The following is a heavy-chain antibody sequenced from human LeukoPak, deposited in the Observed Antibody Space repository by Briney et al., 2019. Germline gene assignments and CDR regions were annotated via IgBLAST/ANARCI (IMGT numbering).Heavy chain of an antibody. J-gene: IGHJ6*02. CDR1: GFTFSDYY. Sequence: GGSLRLSCAASGFTFSDYYMSWIRHAPGKGLEWVSYISSSSSYTNYADSVKGRFTISRDNAKNSLYLQMNSLRAEDTAVYYCARRYCSSTSCYPYGMDVWGQGTTVTVSS. V-gene: IGHV3-11*03. D-gene: IGHD2-2*01. CDR3: ARRYCSSTSCYPYGMDV. CDR2: ISSSSSYT.